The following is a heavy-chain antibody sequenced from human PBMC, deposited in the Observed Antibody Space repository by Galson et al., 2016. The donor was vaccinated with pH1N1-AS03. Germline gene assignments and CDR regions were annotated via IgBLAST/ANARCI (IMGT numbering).Heavy chain of an antibody. CDR2: ISSSSNTI. CDR1: RFTFSSYG. V-gene: IGHV3-48*01. D-gene: IGHD2/OR15-2a*01. J-gene: IGHJ6*03. Sequence: SLRLSCAASRFTFSSYGMNWVRQAPGKGLEWLSYISSSSNTIYYADPVKGRFTISRDYGKNSLYLQMNGLRAEDTAVYYCAREGKNRFRDYYYMDVWGKGTTVTVSS. CDR3: AREGKNRFRDYYYMDV.